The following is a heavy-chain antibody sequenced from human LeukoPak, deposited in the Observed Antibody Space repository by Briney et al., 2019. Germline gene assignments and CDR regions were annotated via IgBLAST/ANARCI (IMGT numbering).Heavy chain of an antibody. D-gene: IGHD2-21*02. J-gene: IGHJ4*02. CDR2: INLKSGGT. V-gene: IGHV1-2*06. CDR3: ARDQSACCGDCYPFDY. CDR1: GYTFTGYY. Sequence: ASVKVSCKASGYTFTGYYMHWVGQAPGQGLEWMGRINLKSGGTNYAQKFQGRVTMTRDTSISTAYMELSRLRSDDTAVYYCARDQSACCGDCYPFDYWGQGTLVTVSS.